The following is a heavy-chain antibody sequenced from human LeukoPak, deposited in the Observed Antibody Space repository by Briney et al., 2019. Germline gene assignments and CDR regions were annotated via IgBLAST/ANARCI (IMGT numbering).Heavy chain of an antibody. CDR3: ARGGIMITFGGVIAENYYYYYMDV. D-gene: IGHD3-16*02. CDR1: GFTFSSYA. Sequence: GSLRLSCAASGFTFSSYAMSWIRQPPGKGLEWIGEINHSGSTNYNPSLKSRVTISVDTSKNQFSLKLSSVTAADTAVYYCARGGIMITFGGVIAENYYYYYMDVWGKGTTVTVSS. CDR2: INHSGST. V-gene: IGHV4-34*01. J-gene: IGHJ6*03.